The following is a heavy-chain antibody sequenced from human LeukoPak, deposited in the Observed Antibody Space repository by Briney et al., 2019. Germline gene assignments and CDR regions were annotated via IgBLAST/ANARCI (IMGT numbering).Heavy chain of an antibody. V-gene: IGHV5-51*01. CDR1: GYSFNDYW. CDR2: IYPGEFDI. J-gene: IGHJ4*02. CDR3: ARLEMGFGEKIDY. D-gene: IGHD3-10*01. Sequence: GESLKISCKGSGYSFNDYWIGWVRQMPGKGLEWMGLIYPGEFDIRYSPSFQGQVTISADKSISTAYLQWSSLKASDTAMYYCARLEMGFGEKIDYWGQGTLVTVSS.